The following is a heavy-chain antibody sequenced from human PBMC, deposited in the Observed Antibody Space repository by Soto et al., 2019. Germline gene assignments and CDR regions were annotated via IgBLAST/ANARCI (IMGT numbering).Heavy chain of an antibody. D-gene: IGHD2-2*01. CDR2: ISSSSSYI. CDR3: ARDLFPLVDCSGSSCYGPFDY. CDR1: GFTFSSYS. Sequence: EVQLVESGGGLVKPGGSLRLSCAASGFTFSSYSMNWVRQAPGKGLEWVSFISSSSSYIYYADSVKGRFTISRDNAKNSLYLQMNSLRGEDTAVYYCARDLFPLVDCSGSSCYGPFDYWGQGTLVTVSS. J-gene: IGHJ4*02. V-gene: IGHV3-21*01.